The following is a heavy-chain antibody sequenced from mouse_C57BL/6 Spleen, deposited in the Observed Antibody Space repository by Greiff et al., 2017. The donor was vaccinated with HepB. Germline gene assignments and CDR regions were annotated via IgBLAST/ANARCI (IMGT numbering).Heavy chain of an antibody. D-gene: IGHD2-4*01. CDR1: GYAFSSSW. V-gene: IGHV1-82*01. CDR3: ARDYDWTY. Sequence: QVQLQQSGPELVKPGASVKISCKASGYAFSSSWMNWVKQRPGKGLEWIGRIYPGDGDTNYNGKFKGKATLTADKSSSTAYMQRSSLTSEDSAVYFCARDYDWTYWGQGTLVTVSA. CDR2: IYPGDGDT. J-gene: IGHJ3*01.